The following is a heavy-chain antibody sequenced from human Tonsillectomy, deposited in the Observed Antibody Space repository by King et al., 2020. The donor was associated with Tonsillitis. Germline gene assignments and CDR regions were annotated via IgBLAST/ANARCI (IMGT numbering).Heavy chain of an antibody. D-gene: IGHD2-15*01. CDR3: TKGDCRGGNCYAGDF. J-gene: IGHJ4*02. CDR2: IRNKPSGYTT. Sequence: VQLVESGGGLVQPGGSLSLSCAASGFTFSAYFMDWVRQTPGKGLEWIGRIRNKPSGYTTEYAASVKGRFSISRDDSRNSLSLQMNSLKSDDTAVYYCTKGDCRGGNCYAGDFWGQGTLVTVSS. CDR1: GFTFSAYF. V-gene: IGHV3-72*01.